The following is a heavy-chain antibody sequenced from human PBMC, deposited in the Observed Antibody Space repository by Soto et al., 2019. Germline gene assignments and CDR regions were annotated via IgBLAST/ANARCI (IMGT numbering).Heavy chain of an antibody. Sequence: QVQLVQSGAEVKKPGSSVKVSCKASGDTFSFYSINWVRQAPGLGLEWMGRINPILRMSNYAQRFQGRVKMNAEKSPSNAYMELSSLKSEDTGMYLCAGSYGSGYRAFDYWGQGALVTVSS. CDR1: GDTFSFYS. CDR3: AGSYGSGYRAFDY. D-gene: IGHD3-10*01. V-gene: IGHV1-69*02. J-gene: IGHJ4*02. CDR2: INPILRMS.